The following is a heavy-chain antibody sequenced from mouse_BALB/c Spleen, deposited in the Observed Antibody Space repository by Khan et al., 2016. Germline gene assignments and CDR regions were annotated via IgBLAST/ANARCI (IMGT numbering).Heavy chain of an antibody. V-gene: IGHV1S41*01. CDR3: ARSGVFSLYVYVDV. D-gene: IGHD1-3*01. CDR2: IDPGSGNT. J-gene: IGHJ1*01. CDR1: GYTFTSYW. Sequence: DLVKPGASVKLSCKASGYTFTSYWINWIKQRPGQGLEWIGRIDPGSGNTYFNEMFKGKATLTVDTSSSTAYIQLSSLSSEDSAVYFCARSGVFSLYVYVDVCGAGTTVTVSA.